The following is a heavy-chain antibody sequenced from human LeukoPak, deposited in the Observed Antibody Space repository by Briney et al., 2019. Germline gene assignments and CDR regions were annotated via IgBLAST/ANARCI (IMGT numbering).Heavy chain of an antibody. Sequence: GGSLRLSCAASGFTFDDYAMHWVRQAPGKGLEWVSGISWNSGSIGYADSVKGRFTISRDNAKNSLYLQMNSLRAEDTAVYYCAKDRRIGYSYGSRPKPDAFDIWGQGTMVTVSS. CDR3: AKDRRIGYSYGSRPKPDAFDI. D-gene: IGHD5-18*01. V-gene: IGHV3-9*01. CDR2: ISWNSGSI. J-gene: IGHJ3*02. CDR1: GFTFDDYA.